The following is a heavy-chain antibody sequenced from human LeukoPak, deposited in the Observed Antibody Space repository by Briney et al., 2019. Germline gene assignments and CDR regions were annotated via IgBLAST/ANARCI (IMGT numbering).Heavy chain of an antibody. CDR1: GGSISSYY. CDR2: IYYSGST. D-gene: IGHD1-14*01. V-gene: IGHV4-59*01. CDR3: AREVSAYGMEV. Sequence: SETLSLTCTVSGGSISSYYWSWIRQPPGKGLEWIGYIYYSGSTNYNPSLKSRVTISVDTSKNQFSLKLCSVTDAGTAVYYCAREVSAYGMEVWAERTRVTVSS. J-gene: IGHJ6*04.